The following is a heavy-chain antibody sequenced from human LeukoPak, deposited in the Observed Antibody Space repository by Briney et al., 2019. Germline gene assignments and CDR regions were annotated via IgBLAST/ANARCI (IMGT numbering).Heavy chain of an antibody. CDR3: AKDRGEGYYYYGMDV. Sequence: PGGSLRLSCAASGFTFSSYAMTWVRQAPGKGLEWVSVISGSGHSTYYADSVKGRFTISRDNSKNTLYLQLNSLRAEDTAVYYCAKDRGEGYYYYGMDVWGQGTTVTVSS. J-gene: IGHJ6*02. CDR1: GFTFSSYA. V-gene: IGHV3-23*01. D-gene: IGHD3-16*01. CDR2: ISGSGHST.